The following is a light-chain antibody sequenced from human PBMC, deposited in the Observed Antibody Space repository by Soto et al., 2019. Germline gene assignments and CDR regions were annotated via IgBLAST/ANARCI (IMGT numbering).Light chain of an antibody. Sequence: IVLTQSPAIMSVSPGERATLSCRASQTVSKNLAWYQQKPGQPPRLLIYSASTRATDIPSRCSGSGSGTELTLTISSLQPEDAGVYYCQQYHDWPRTFGQGTKVEIK. CDR1: QTVSKN. CDR2: SAS. J-gene: IGKJ1*01. CDR3: QQYHDWPRT. V-gene: IGKV3-15*01.